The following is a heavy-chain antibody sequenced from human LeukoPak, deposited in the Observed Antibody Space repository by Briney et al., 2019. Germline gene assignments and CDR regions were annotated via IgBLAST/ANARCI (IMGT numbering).Heavy chain of an antibody. CDR2: INWNSNTI. CDR3: AKDSDEVY. Sequence: QPGRSPRLSCAASGFTFDNYAMHWVRQAPGKGLEWVSGINWNSNTIGYADSVKGRFTISRDNAKNSLYLQMNSLRAEDTALYYCAKDSDEVYWGQGTLVTVSS. CDR1: GFTFDNYA. J-gene: IGHJ4*02. V-gene: IGHV3-9*01.